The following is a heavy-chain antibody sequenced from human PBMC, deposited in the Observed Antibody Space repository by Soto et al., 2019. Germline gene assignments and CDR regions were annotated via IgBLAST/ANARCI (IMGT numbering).Heavy chain of an antibody. CDR2: INSDGSST. V-gene: IGHV3-74*01. D-gene: IGHD2-21*02. Sequence: GGSLKLSCAASGFTFSSYWMHWVRQAPGKGLVWVSRINSDGSSTSYADSVKGRFTISRDNAKNTLYLQMNSLRAEDTAVYYCAREDLSLAYCGGDCPYYFDYWGQGTLVTVSS. CDR3: AREDLSLAYCGGDCPYYFDY. J-gene: IGHJ4*02. CDR1: GFTFSSYW.